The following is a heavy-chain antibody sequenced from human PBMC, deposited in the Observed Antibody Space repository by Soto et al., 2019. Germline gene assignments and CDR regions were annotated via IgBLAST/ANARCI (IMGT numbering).Heavy chain of an antibody. J-gene: IGHJ4*02. CDR3: VGGQYYFDY. Sequence: QVQLVESGGGVVQPGRSLRLSCVASGFPFTSYGMHWVREAPGKGLEWVAVLSYDGSNKYYADSVKRRFTISRDNSKNTLYLQMNSLQPEDTALYYCVGGQYYFDYRGQGTLVTVSS. CDR1: GFPFTSYG. CDR2: LSYDGSNK. V-gene: IGHV3-30*03. D-gene: IGHD3-10*01.